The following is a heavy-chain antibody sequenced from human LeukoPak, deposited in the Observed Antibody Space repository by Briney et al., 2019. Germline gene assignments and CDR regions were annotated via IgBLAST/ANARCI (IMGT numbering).Heavy chain of an antibody. J-gene: IGHJ3*02. Sequence: TLSLTCTVSGGSISSGDYYWSWIRQPPGKGLEWIGYIYYSGSTYYNPSLKSRVTISVDTSKNQFSLKLSSVTAADTAVYYCARIKSGLYCSSTSCYRSYAFDIWGQGTMVTVSS. D-gene: IGHD2-2*01. V-gene: IGHV4-30-4*08. CDR3: ARIKSGLYCSSTSCYRSYAFDI. CDR2: IYYSGST. CDR1: GGSISSGDYY.